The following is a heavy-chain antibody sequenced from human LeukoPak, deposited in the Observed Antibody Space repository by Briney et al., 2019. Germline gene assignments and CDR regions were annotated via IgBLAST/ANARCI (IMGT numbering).Heavy chain of an antibody. CDR2: IYYSGST. V-gene: IGHV4-30-4*01. CDR3: ARAPGATDLGGWFDP. D-gene: IGHD1-26*01. J-gene: IGHJ5*02. CDR1: GGPISSGDYY. Sequence: SETLSLTCTVSGGPISSGDYYWGWIRQPPGKGLEWIGYIYYSGSTYYNPSLKSRVTISVDTSKNQFSLKLSSVTAADTAVYYCARAPGATDLGGWFDPWGQGTLVTVSS.